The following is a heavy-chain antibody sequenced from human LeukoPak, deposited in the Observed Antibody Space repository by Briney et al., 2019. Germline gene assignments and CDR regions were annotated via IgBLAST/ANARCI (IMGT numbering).Heavy chain of an antibody. J-gene: IGHJ4*02. CDR1: GGSISSSSYY. CDR2: IYYSGST. V-gene: IGHV4-39*01. CDR3: ARHGGDYGDYGVYY. D-gene: IGHD4-17*01. Sequence: SETLSLTCTVSGGSISSSSYYWGWIRQPPGKGLEWIGSIYYSGSTCYNPSLKSRVTISVDTSKNQFSLKLSSVTAADTAVYYCARHGGDYGDYGVYYWGQGTLVTVSS.